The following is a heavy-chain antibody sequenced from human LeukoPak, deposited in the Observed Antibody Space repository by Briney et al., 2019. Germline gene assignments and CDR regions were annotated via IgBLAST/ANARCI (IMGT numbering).Heavy chain of an antibody. CDR1: GFTFSSYW. CDR2: IKQDGSEK. J-gene: IGHJ4*02. V-gene: IGHV3-7*03. D-gene: IGHD5-12*01. Sequence: PGGSLRLSCAASGFTFSSYWMSWVRQAPGKGLEWVANIKQDGSEKYYVDSVKGRFTISRDNAKNSLYLQMNSLRAEDTAVYYCASILRGYSGYDFFGYWGQGTLVTVSS. CDR3: ASILRGYSGYDFFGY.